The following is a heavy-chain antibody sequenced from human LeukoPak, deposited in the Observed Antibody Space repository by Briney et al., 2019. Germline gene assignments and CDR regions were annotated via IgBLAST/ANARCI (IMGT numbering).Heavy chain of an antibody. CDR3: ARDRSRIRRLYYGMDV. J-gene: IGHJ6*02. CDR2: IWYDGSNK. CDR1: GFTFSSYG. V-gene: IGHV3-33*01. D-gene: IGHD5-18*01. Sequence: GGSLRLSCAASGFTFSSYGMHWVRQAPGKGLEWVAVIWYDGSNKYYADSVKGRFTISRDNSKNTLYLQMNSPRAEDTAVYYCARDRSRIRRLYYGMDVWGQGTTVTVSS.